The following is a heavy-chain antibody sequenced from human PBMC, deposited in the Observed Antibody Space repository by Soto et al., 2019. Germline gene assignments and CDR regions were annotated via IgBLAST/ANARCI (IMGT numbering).Heavy chain of an antibody. J-gene: IGHJ6*02. V-gene: IGHV4-34*01. D-gene: IGHD3-3*01. CDR3: ARDFANYDPPYYYGMDV. Sequence: PSETLSLTCAVYGGSFSGYYWSWIRQPPGKGLEWIGEINHSGSTNYNPSLKSRVTISVDTSKNQFSLKLSSVTAADTAVYYCARDFANYDPPYYYGMDVWGQGTTVTVSS. CDR1: GGSFSGYY. CDR2: INHSGST.